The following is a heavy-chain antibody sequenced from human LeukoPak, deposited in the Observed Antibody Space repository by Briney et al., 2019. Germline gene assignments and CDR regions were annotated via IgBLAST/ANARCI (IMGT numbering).Heavy chain of an antibody. Sequence: GGSLRLSCAASGFTFSSYGMNWVRQAPGKGLEWVAFIRYDGSNKYYEESVKGRFTISRDNSKNTLYLQMNSLRAEDTAVYYCARGGSYLSAFDIWGQGTMVTVSS. CDR2: IRYDGSNK. V-gene: IGHV3-30*02. D-gene: IGHD1-26*01. CDR1: GFTFSSYG. CDR3: ARGGSYLSAFDI. J-gene: IGHJ3*02.